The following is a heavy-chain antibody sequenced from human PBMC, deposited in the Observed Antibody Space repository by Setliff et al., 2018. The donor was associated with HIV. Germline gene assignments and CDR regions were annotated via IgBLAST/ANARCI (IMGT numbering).Heavy chain of an antibody. Sequence: ASVKVSCKPSGYSFTSYYMHWVRQAPGQGLEWMGIINPSGGSTSYAQKFQGRVTMTRDTSTSTVYMELSSLRSEDTAVYYCARDLPTTVTKGLEPFDYWGQGTLVTVSS. J-gene: IGHJ4*02. CDR1: GYSFTSYY. D-gene: IGHD4-17*01. CDR3: ARDLPTTVTKGLEPFDY. CDR2: INPSGGST. V-gene: IGHV1-46*01.